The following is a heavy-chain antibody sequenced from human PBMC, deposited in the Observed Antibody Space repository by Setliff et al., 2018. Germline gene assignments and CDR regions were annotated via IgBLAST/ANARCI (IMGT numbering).Heavy chain of an antibody. Sequence: SSETLSLTCAVYGGSFSGYYWSWIRQPPGKGLEWIGEINHSGSTNYNPSLKSRVTISVDTSKNQFSPKLSSVTAADTAVYYCAREPWYYNFWSGYYAYWGQGTLVTVSS. CDR3: AREPWYYNFWSGYYAY. J-gene: IGHJ4*02. CDR1: GGSFSGYY. CDR2: INHSGST. D-gene: IGHD3-3*01. V-gene: IGHV4-34*01.